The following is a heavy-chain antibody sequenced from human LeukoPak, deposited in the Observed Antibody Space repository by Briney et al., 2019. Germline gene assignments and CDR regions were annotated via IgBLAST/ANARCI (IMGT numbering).Heavy chain of an antibody. J-gene: IGHJ6*02. CDR2: IIPIFGIA. V-gene: IGHV1-69*04. CDR1: GGTFSSYA. Sequence: AAVKVSCKASGGTFSSYAISWVRQAPGQGLEWMGRIIPIFGIANYAQKFQGRVTITADKSTSTAYMELSSLRSEDTAVYYCARDLHCRGGSCFSRYYYYYGMDVWGQGTTVTVSS. CDR3: ARDLHCRGGSCFSRYYYYYGMDV. D-gene: IGHD2-15*01.